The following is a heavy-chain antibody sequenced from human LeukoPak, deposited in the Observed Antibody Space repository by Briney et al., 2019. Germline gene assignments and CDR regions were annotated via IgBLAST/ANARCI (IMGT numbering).Heavy chain of an antibody. CDR2: INPSGGST. Sequence: ASVKVSCKASGYTFTSYYMHWVRQAPGQGLEWMGIINPSGGSTSYAQKFQGRVTMTRDTSTSTVYMELSSLRSEDTAVYYCASAGSTIFRFDYWGEGTLVTVSS. V-gene: IGHV1-46*01. CDR1: GYTFTSYY. CDR3: ASAGSTIFRFDY. D-gene: IGHD3-9*01. J-gene: IGHJ4*02.